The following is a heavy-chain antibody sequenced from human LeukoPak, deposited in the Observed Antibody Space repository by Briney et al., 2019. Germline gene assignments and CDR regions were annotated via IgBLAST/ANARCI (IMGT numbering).Heavy chain of an antibody. J-gene: IGHJ4*02. Sequence: SETLSLTCAVSGVSFGDYYWAWLRQTPGKGLEWIGEINHSGYTNDSPSLKSRVTLSIDTSRKQFSLNLRSVTVADAGIYYCTRMTTGHDYWGQGTLVTVSS. CDR3: TRMTTGHDY. V-gene: IGHV4-34*01. CDR2: INHSGYT. D-gene: IGHD4-17*01. CDR1: GVSFGDYY.